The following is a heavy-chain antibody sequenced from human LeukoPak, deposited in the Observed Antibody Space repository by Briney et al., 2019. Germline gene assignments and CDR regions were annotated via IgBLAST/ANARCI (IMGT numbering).Heavy chain of an antibody. J-gene: IGHJ4*02. Sequence: SETLSLTCSVSGGSISTYFWNWIRLPPGKRLEWIGYVYYSGSTNYNPSLKSRVTISVDTSKNQFSLKLSSVTAADTAVYYCARHYTADYFDYWGQGTLVTVSS. CDR2: VYYSGST. CDR3: ARHYTADYFDY. D-gene: IGHD3-16*01. CDR1: GGSISTYF. V-gene: IGHV4-59*08.